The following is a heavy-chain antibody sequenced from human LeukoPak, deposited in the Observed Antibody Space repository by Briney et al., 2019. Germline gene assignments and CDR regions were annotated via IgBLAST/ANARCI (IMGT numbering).Heavy chain of an antibody. D-gene: IGHD6-13*01. Sequence: GASVKVSCKASGGTFSSYAISWVRQAPGQGLEWMGGIIPIFGTANYAQKFQGRVTITADKSTSTAYMELSSLRSDDTAVYYCARGRVSIGYSSSWYRNWFDPWGQGTLVTVSS. J-gene: IGHJ5*02. CDR1: GGTFSSYA. CDR2: IIPIFGTA. CDR3: ARGRVSIGYSSSWYRNWFDP. V-gene: IGHV1-69*06.